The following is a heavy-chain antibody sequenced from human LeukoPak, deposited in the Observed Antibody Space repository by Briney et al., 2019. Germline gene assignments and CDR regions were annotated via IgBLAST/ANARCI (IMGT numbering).Heavy chain of an antibody. D-gene: IGHD4-17*01. CDR2: IYYSGST. V-gene: IGHV4-59*08. Sequence: SETLSLTCTVSGGSISSYYWSWIRQPAGKGLGWIGYIYYSGSTNYNPSLKSRVTISVDTSKNQFSLKLSSVTAADTAVYYCASLYGDPDYWGQGTLVTVSS. CDR1: GGSISSYY. J-gene: IGHJ4*02. CDR3: ASLYGDPDY.